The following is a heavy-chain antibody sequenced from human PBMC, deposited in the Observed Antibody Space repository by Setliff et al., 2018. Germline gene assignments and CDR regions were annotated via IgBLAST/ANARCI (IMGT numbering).Heavy chain of an antibody. CDR3: ERLVRYCTTTSCQRTSGDDF. D-gene: IGHD2-2*01. CDR2: ISPYTGNT. CDR1: GYTFSDYG. J-gene: IGHJ4*02. V-gene: IGHV1-18*01. Sequence: GASVKVSCKASGYTFSDYGISWVRLAPGQGLEWMGWISPYTGNTFYALQFQGRVIMTTDTSTNTAYMDLRSLRSDDTAVYYCERLVRYCTTTSCQRTSGDDFWGQGTLVTVSS.